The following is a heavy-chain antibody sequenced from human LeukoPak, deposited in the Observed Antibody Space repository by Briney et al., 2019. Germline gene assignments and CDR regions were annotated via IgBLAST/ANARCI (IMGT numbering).Heavy chain of an antibody. Sequence: GRSLRLSCAASGFTFHDYAMHWVRQAPGRGLEWVSGISWNSGIIGYADSVEGRFTTSRDNAKNSLYLQMNSLRPEDTALYYCTKDSVAMVTTSDYWGQGTLVTVSS. CDR2: ISWNSGII. V-gene: IGHV3-9*01. D-gene: IGHD5-18*01. J-gene: IGHJ4*02. CDR3: TKDSVAMVTTSDY. CDR1: GFTFHDYA.